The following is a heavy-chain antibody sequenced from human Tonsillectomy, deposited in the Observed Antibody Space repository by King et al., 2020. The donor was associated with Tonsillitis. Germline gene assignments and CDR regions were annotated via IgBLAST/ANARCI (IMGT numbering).Heavy chain of an antibody. J-gene: IGHJ4*02. V-gene: IGHV3-23*04. Sequence: VQLVESGGGLVQPGGSLRLSCAASGFTFSSCAMTWVRQGPGMRLEWVSAICGSAGGTYYADSVKGRFTISRDNSKNTLYLQMNSLRAEDTAVYYCAKGWVEMDAWGQGTLVTVSS. CDR3: AKGWVEMDA. D-gene: IGHD5-24*01. CDR2: ICGSAGGT. CDR1: GFTFSSCA.